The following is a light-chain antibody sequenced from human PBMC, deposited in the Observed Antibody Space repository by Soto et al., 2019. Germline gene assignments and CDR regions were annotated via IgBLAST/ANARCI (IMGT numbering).Light chain of an antibody. CDR3: QQYGSSPRLT. CDR1: QSVSSSY. CDR2: GAS. V-gene: IGKV3-20*01. Sequence: EIVLTQSPGTLSLSPGERATLSCRASQSVSSSYLAWYQQKPGQAPRLLIYGASSRATGIPDRFSGSGSGRDFTLTISRLEPEDFAVYYCQQYGSSPRLTFGAGTKVEIQ. J-gene: IGKJ4*01.